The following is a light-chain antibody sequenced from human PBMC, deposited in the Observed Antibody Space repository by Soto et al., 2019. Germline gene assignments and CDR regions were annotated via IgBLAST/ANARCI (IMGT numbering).Light chain of an antibody. Sequence: EIVMTQSPATLSVSPGERATLSCRASQSVSSNLAWYQQKPGQAPRLLIYGAFTRATGIPARFSGSGSGTEFTLTISSLQSEDFAVYYCQQYNNWPQTFGQGTKV. V-gene: IGKV3-15*01. CDR3: QQYNNWPQT. CDR2: GAF. J-gene: IGKJ1*01. CDR1: QSVSSN.